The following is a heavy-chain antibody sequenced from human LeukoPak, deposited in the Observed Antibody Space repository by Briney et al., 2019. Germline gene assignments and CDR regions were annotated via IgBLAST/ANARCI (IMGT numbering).Heavy chain of an antibody. V-gene: IGHV3-11*01. J-gene: IGHJ4*02. CDR1: GFTFSNAW. CDR2: ISSSGSTI. Sequence: GGSLRLSCAASGFTFSNAWMSWVRQAPGKGLEWVSYISSSGSTIYYADSVKGRFTISMDNAKNSLYLQTNSLRAEDTAVYYCARDSYGGNSRWGQGTLVTVSS. CDR3: ARDSYGGNSR. D-gene: IGHD4-23*01.